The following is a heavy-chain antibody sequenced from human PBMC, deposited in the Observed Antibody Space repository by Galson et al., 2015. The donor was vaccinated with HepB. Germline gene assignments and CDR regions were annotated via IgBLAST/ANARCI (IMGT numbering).Heavy chain of an antibody. CDR1: GFTFRNHW. Sequence: SLRLSCAASGFTFRNHWMRWVRQAPGKGLEWVASIKEDGSEKKYVDSVKGRFTISRDNAKNSLYLQMSSLRADDMAVYYCARVLRSAMDVWGQGTTVTVS. CDR2: IKEDGSEK. D-gene: IGHD3-3*01. V-gene: IGHV3-7*03. J-gene: IGHJ6*02. CDR3: ARVLRSAMDV.